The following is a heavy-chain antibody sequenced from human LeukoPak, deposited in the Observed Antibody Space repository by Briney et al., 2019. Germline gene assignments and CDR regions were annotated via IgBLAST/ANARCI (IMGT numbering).Heavy chain of an antibody. CDR2: INHSGST. Sequence: PSETVSLTCTVSGGSISSSSYYWVWIRQPPGKGLEWIGEINHSGSTNYHPSLKSRVTISVDTSKNQFSLKLSSVTAADTAVYYCASPHGDYSFDYWGQGTLVTVSS. CDR1: GGSISSSSYY. D-gene: IGHD4-17*01. J-gene: IGHJ4*02. CDR3: ASPHGDYSFDY. V-gene: IGHV4-39*07.